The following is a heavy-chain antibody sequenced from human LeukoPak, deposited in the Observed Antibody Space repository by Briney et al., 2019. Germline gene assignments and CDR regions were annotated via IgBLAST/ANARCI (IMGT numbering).Heavy chain of an antibody. CDR1: GFTFSTYW. D-gene: IGHD2-21*01. J-gene: IGHJ3*02. CDR2: IKQDGSEK. CDR3: ARDHEAYCGGDCYSDAFDI. Sequence: PGGSLRLSCAASGFTFSTYWMSWVRQAPGKGLEWVANIKQDGSEKYYVDSVKGRFTISRDNAKNSLYLQMNSLRAEDTAVYYCARDHEAYCGGDCYSDAFDIWGQGTMVTVSS. V-gene: IGHV3-7*01.